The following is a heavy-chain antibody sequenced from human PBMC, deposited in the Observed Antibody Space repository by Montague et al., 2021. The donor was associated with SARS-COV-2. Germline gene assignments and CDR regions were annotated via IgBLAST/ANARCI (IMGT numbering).Heavy chain of an antibody. D-gene: IGHD6-13*01. CDR2: IYYSGIT. CDR1: GDSISGFY. CDR3: ARGVVAAPDTSDY. Sequence: SETLSLTCTVSGDSISGFYWNWIRQPPGRGLEWIGKIYYSGITNXXSSLKSRVTISVDTSKNQFSLKLISVTAADTALYYCARGVVAAPDTSDYWGQGTLVTVSS. V-gene: IGHV4-59*13. J-gene: IGHJ4*02.